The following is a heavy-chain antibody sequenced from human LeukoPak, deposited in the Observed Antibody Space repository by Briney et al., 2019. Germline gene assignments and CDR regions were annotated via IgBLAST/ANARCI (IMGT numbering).Heavy chain of an antibody. V-gene: IGHV3-48*03. CDR3: ARDYCSSTSCYSPAMDV. Sequence: GGSLRRSCAASGFTFSSYEMNWVRQAPGKGLEWVSYISSSGSTIYYADSVKGRFTISRDNAKNSLYLQMNSLRAEDTAVYYCARDYCSSTSCYSPAMDVWGQGTTVTVSS. CDR1: GFTFSSYE. J-gene: IGHJ6*02. CDR2: ISSSGSTI. D-gene: IGHD2-2*02.